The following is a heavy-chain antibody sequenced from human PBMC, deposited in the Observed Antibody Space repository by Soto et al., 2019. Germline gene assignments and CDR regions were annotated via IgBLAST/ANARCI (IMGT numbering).Heavy chain of an antibody. CDR1: GYSFTSYW. V-gene: IGHV5-10-1*01. Sequence: PGESLKISCKGSGYSFTSYWISWVRQMPGKGLEWMGRIDPSDSYTNYSSSFQGHVTISADKSISTAYLQWSSLKASDTAMYYCARRAPLTMVRGIGYYYGMDVWGQGTTVTVSS. J-gene: IGHJ6*02. CDR3: ARRAPLTMVRGIGYYYGMDV. D-gene: IGHD3-10*01. CDR2: IDPSDSYT.